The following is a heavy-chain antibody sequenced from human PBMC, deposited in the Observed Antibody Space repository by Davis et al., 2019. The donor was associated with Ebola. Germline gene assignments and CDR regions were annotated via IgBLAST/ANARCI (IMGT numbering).Heavy chain of an antibody. CDR1: GFDFSDYS. Sequence: GGSLRLSCAASGFDFSDYSMTWVRQAPGKGLQWLSYISSGGVTTYYADSVRGRFSTSRDNAKNSLFLQMSSLRDEETAVYYCARVNLWSRGWGMDVWGNGTTVTVSS. CDR3: ARVNLWSRGWGMDV. V-gene: IGHV3-48*02. D-gene: IGHD2-21*01. CDR2: ISSGGVTT. J-gene: IGHJ6*03.